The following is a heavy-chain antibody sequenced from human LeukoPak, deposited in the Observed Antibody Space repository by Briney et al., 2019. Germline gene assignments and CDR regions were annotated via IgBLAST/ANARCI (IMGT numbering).Heavy chain of an antibody. D-gene: IGHD3-22*01. V-gene: IGHV3-20*04. Sequence: GGSLRLSCAASGFTFDDYGMSWVRQAPGKGLEWVSGINWNGGSTGYADSVKGRFTISRDNAKNSLYLQMNSLRAEDTALYYCARVDHYDSSGYYQPWGQGTLVTVSS. CDR2: INWNGGST. CDR3: ARVDHYDSSGYYQP. J-gene: IGHJ5*02. CDR1: GFTFDDYG.